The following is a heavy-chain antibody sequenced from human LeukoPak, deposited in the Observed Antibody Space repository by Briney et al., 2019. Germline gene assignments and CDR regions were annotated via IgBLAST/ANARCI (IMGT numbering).Heavy chain of an antibody. CDR1: GFTVSSNY. D-gene: IGHD3-22*01. Sequence: GSLRLSCAASGFTVSSNYMSWVRQAPGKGLEWVSVIYSGGSTYYADSVKGRFTISRDNSKNTPYLQMNSLRAEDTAVYYCARDSEYYYDSSGYYYGGFDYWGQGTLVTVSS. CDR3: ARDSEYYYDSSGYYYGGFDY. J-gene: IGHJ4*02. CDR2: IYSGGST. V-gene: IGHV3-66*02.